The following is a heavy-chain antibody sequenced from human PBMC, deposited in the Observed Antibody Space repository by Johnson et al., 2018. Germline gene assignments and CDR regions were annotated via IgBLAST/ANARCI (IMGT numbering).Heavy chain of an antibody. CDR3: ARVISGNFHDAFDI. CDR1: GGSISNYY. V-gene: IGHV4-59*01. J-gene: IGHJ3*02. D-gene: IGHD1-26*01. Sequence: QVQLQESGPGLVKPSETLSLICTVSGGSISNYYWGWIRQPPGKGLEWIGYVYYSGSTNYNPSLKRRVTISVDSSKNQFSLKLSSVTAADTAMYYCARVISGNFHDAFDIWGQGTMVTVSS. CDR2: VYYSGST.